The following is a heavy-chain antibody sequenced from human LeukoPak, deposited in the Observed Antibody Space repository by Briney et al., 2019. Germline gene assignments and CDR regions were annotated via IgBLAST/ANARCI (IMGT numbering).Heavy chain of an antibody. Sequence: GGSLRLSCSASGFTFSTFPMHWVRQAPGKGLEYFSAISRNGDTTYYADYVKGRFTISRDNSKNTLYLQMSSLRPEDTAVYYCVKALPDDAFDIWGQGTMVTVSS. CDR2: ISRNGDTT. J-gene: IGHJ3*02. D-gene: IGHD2-21*02. CDR3: VKALPDDAFDI. CDR1: GFTFSTFP. V-gene: IGHV3-64D*06.